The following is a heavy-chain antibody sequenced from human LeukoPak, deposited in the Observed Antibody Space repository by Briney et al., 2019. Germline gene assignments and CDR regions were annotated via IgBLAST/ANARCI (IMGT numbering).Heavy chain of an antibody. V-gene: IGHV1-69*13. D-gene: IGHD2-2*01. J-gene: IGHJ4*02. CDR2: IIPIFGTA. CDR1: GGTFSSYA. Sequence: SVKVSCKASGGTFSSYAISWVRQAPGQGLEWMGGIIPIFGTANYAQKFQGRVTITADESRSTAYMELSSLRSEDTAVYYCARDPLTYCSSTSCHPDWGQGTLVTVSS. CDR3: ARDPLTYCSSTSCHPD.